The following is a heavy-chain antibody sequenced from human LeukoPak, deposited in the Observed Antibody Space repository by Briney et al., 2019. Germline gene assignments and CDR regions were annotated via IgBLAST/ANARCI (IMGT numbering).Heavy chain of an antibody. CDR3: AKDATRTSGWYYFDY. Sequence: GGSLRLSCAASGFTFSTFWMTWVRQAPGRGLEWVANIKEDGSEKYYVDSLKGRFTISRDNAKNSLYLQMNSLRAEDTAVYYCAKDATRTSGWYYFDYWGQGTLVTVSS. CDR1: GFTFSTFW. J-gene: IGHJ4*02. D-gene: IGHD6-19*01. CDR2: IKEDGSEK. V-gene: IGHV3-7*05.